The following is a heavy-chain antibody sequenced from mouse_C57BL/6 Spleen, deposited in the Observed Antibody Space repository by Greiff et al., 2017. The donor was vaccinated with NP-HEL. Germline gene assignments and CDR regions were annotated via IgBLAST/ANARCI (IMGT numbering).Heavy chain of an antibody. CDR3: ASTLITTVVAHWYFDV. Sequence: VNVVESGPGLVAPSQSLSITCTVSGFSLTSYAISWVRQPPGKGLEWLGVIWTGGGTNYNSALKSRLSISKDNSKSQVFLKMNSLQTDDTARYYCASTLITTVVAHWYFDVWGTGTTVTVSS. D-gene: IGHD1-1*01. CDR2: IWTGGGT. CDR1: GFSLTSYA. V-gene: IGHV2-9-1*01. J-gene: IGHJ1*03.